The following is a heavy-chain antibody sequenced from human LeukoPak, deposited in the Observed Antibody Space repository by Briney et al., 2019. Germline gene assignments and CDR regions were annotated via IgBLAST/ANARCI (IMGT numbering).Heavy chain of an antibody. CDR2: ISTYNGNT. V-gene: IGHV1-18*01. CDR3: ARGGVSNSWYRTPDY. J-gene: IGHJ4*02. Sequence: ASVKVSCKASGYTFTNYGLSWARQAPGQGLEWMGWISTYNGNTNYAQKFQGRVTMTTDTSTSTGYMEMRSPRSDDTAVYYCARGGVSNSWYRTPDYWGQGTLVTVSS. CDR1: GYTFTNYG. D-gene: IGHD6-13*01.